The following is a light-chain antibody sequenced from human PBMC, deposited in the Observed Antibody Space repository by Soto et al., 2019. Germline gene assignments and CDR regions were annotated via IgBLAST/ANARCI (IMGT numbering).Light chain of an antibody. CDR3: QQYDSSPWT. J-gene: IGKJ1*01. Sequence: EIVLTQSTGTLSLSPGERATLSCRASQSVSSSFLAWYQQKPGQAPRLLIYGASSRATGIPDRFSGSGSGTDFTLTISRLEPEDCAVYYCQQYDSSPWTFGQGTKVEIK. CDR1: QSVSSSF. V-gene: IGKV3-20*01. CDR2: GAS.